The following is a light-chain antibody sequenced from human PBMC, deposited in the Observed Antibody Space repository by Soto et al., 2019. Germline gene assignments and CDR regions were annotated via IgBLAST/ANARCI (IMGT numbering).Light chain of an antibody. V-gene: IGLV2-14*01. CDR1: SSDVGGYNY. CDR2: DVS. Sequence: QSVLTQPASVSGSPGQSITISCTGTSSDVGGYNYVSWYQQHPGNAPKLMIYDVSNRPSGVSNRFSGSKSGNTASLTISGLQAEDEADYYCISYTISSTRVFGGGTKLTVL. CDR3: ISYTISSTRV. J-gene: IGLJ3*02.